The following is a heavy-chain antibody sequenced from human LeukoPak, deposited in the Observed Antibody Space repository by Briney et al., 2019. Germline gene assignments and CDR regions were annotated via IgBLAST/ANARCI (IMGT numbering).Heavy chain of an antibody. Sequence: GGSLRLSCAASGFTFSSYAMSWVRQAPGKGLEWVSAISDSGGSTYYADSVKGRFTISRDNSKNTLYLQMNSLRAEDTAVYYCARIRGYDFWSGYYQHDAFDIWGQGTMVTVSS. CDR1: GFTFSSYA. CDR2: ISDSGGST. D-gene: IGHD3-3*01. V-gene: IGHV3-23*01. CDR3: ARIRGYDFWSGYYQHDAFDI. J-gene: IGHJ3*02.